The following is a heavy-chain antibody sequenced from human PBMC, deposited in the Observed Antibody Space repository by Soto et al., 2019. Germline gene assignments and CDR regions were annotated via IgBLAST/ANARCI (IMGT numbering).Heavy chain of an antibody. CDR1: GFSFSDYY. J-gene: IGHJ4*02. V-gene: IGHV3-11*05. Sequence: QVQLVESGGGLVKPGGSLRLSCEASGFSFSDYYMNWIRQAPGKALQRVSYISTSSTHTSYADSVKGRFTISRDNAKNSLYPEMNSLRAKDTGIYYCASDRYGYDKIVDYWGQGTLVTVSS. CDR2: ISTSSTHT. CDR3: ASDRYGYDKIVDY. D-gene: IGHD5-12*01.